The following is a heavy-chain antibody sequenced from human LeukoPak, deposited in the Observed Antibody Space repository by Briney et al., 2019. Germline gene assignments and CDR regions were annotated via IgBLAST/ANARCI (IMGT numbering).Heavy chain of an antibody. V-gene: IGHV4-59*01. Sequence: SETLSLTCTVSGGSIRNYYWSWIRQPPGKGLEWIGYIYYSGSTNYNPSLKSRVTMSVDTSRNQFSLKVTSVSAADTAVYYCARGELVGLGATSAGWFDPWGQGTLVTVSS. CDR3: ARGELVGLGATSAGWFDP. J-gene: IGHJ5*02. CDR1: GGSIRNYY. CDR2: IYYSGST. D-gene: IGHD1-26*01.